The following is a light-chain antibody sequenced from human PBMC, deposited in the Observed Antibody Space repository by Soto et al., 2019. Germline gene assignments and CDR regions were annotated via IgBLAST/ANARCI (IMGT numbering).Light chain of an antibody. J-gene: IGKJ1*01. CDR3: QQTYTTPVT. Sequence: DIQMSQSPSSLSASVGDRVTITCRASQSIGSYLSWSQQKPGKAPKLLIFRASSLQSGVPSRFSGSGSGTEFTLSINSLQPEDVATYYCQQTYTTPVTFGQGTKVEIK. CDR2: RAS. CDR1: QSIGSY. V-gene: IGKV1-39*01.